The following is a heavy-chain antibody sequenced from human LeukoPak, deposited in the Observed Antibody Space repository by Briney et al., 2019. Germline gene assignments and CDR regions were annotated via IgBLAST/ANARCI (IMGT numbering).Heavy chain of an antibody. V-gene: IGHV3-30*02. CDR1: GFTFSSYG. J-gene: IGHJ6*04. D-gene: IGHD3-10*01. CDR2: IRYDGSNK. CDR3: AKAHLWFGESQFRTAMDV. Sequence: PGGSLRLSCAASGFTFSSYGMHWVRQAPGKGLEWVAFIRYDGSNKNYADSVKGRFTISRDNSKNTLYLQMNSLRAEDTAVYYCAKAHLWFGESQFRTAMDVWGKGTTVTISS.